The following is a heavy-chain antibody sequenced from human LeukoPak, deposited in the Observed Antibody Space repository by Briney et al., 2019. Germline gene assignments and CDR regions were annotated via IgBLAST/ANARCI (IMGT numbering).Heavy chain of an antibody. CDR1: GFTFNDYA. CDR2: INWNGGGI. J-gene: IGHJ5*02. Sequence: PGGSLRLSCVASGFTFNDYAMHWVRHAPGKGLEWVSGINWNGGGIDYTDSVKGRFTVSRDNVKNSLYLQMKSLRAEDTAVYYCARVLDSSSWYRWWFDPWGQGTLVTVSS. CDR3: ARVLDSSSWYRWWFDP. D-gene: IGHD6-13*01. V-gene: IGHV3-9*01.